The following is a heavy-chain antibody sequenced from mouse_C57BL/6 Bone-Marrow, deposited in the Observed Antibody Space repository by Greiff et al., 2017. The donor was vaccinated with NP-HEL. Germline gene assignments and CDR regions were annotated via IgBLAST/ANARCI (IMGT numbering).Heavy chain of an antibody. D-gene: IGHD2-2*01. V-gene: IGHV1-54*01. CDR2: INPGSGGT. CDR3: ARLVTTDWYCDV. CDR1: GYAFTNYL. Sequence: QVQLQQSGAELVRPGTSVKVSCKASGYAFTNYLIEWVKQRPGQGLEWIGVINPGSGGTNYNEKFKGKATLTADKSSSTAYMQLSSLTSEDSAVYFCARLVTTDWYCDVWGTGTTVTVSS. J-gene: IGHJ1*03.